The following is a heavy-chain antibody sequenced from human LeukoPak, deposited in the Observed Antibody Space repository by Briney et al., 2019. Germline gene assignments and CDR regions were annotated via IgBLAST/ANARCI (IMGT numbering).Heavy chain of an antibody. CDR2: MNPNSGNT. CDR3: ARGRDYYDSSGLDYYGMDV. D-gene: IGHD3-22*01. CDR1: GYTFTSYD. Sequence: GASVEVSCKASGYTFTSYDINWVRQATGQGLEWMGWMNPNSGNTGYAQKFQGRVTMTRNTSISTAYMELSSLRSEDTAVYYCARGRDYYDSSGLDYYGMDVWGQGTTVTVSS. J-gene: IGHJ6*02. V-gene: IGHV1-8*01.